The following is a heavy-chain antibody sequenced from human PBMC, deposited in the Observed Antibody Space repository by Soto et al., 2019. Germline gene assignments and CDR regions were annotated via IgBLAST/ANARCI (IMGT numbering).Heavy chain of an antibody. V-gene: IGHV3-21*01. J-gene: IGHJ4*02. CDR2: ISSSSSYI. CDR1: GFTFSTYS. Sequence: EVQLVESGGGLVKPGGSLRLSCAASGFTFSTYSMNWVRQAPGKGLEWVSSISSSSSYIYYADSVKGRFTISRDNAKNSLYLQRNSLRAEDTAVYYCARAEDYYDTSGWYYWGQGTLVTVSS. CDR3: ARAEDYYDTSGWYY. D-gene: IGHD3-22*01.